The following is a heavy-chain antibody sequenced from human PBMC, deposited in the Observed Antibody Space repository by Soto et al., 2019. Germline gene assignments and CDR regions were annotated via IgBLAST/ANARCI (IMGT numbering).Heavy chain of an antibody. J-gene: IGHJ3*02. Sequence: EVQLVESGGGLVKPGGSLRLSCAASGFTFSSYSMNWVRQAPGKGLEWVSSISTSSSYIHYADSVRGRFTISRDNAKNSLYLKMNSLRAEDTAVYYCARLYCRGGSCYSGDAFDIWGQGTMVTVSS. D-gene: IGHD2-15*01. CDR2: ISTSSSYI. CDR3: ARLYCRGGSCYSGDAFDI. V-gene: IGHV3-21*01. CDR1: GFTFSSYS.